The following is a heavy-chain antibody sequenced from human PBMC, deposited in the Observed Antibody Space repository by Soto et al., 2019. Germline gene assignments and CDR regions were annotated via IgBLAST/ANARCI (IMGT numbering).Heavy chain of an antibody. D-gene: IGHD6-13*01. J-gene: IGHJ4*02. CDR1: GYTFTSYG. CDR3: ARDWAAAGPFDY. Sequence: QVQLVQSGAEVKKPGASVKVSCKASGYTFTSYGISWVRQAPGQGLEWMGWISAYNGNTNYAQKLQGRVTMTKDTSTSTAYMELRSLRSADTAVYSCARDWAAAGPFDYWGQGTLVTVSS. CDR2: ISAYNGNT. V-gene: IGHV1-18*01.